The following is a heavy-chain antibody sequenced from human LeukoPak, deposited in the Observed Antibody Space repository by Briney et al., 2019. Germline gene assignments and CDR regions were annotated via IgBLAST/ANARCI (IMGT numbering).Heavy chain of an antibody. D-gene: IGHD4-17*01. CDR2: ISSSGSTT. Sequence: PGGSLRLSCAASGFTFSGYWMHWVRQAPGKGLEWIAYISSSGSTTNYADSARGRFSISRDNAKNLLYLQMNRLRAEDTAVYYCASGGPETTYDFDYWGQGTLVTVSS. J-gene: IGHJ4*02. CDR1: GFTFSGYW. CDR3: ASGGPETTYDFDY. V-gene: IGHV3-48*04.